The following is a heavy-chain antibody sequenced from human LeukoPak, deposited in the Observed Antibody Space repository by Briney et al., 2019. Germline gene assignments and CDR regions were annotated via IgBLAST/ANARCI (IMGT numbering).Heavy chain of an antibody. Sequence: SETLSLTCTVSGYSISSGYYWGWIRQPPGKGLEWIGSIYHSGSTYYNPSLKRRVTISVDKSKNQVSLKLSSVTAADTAVYYCARTLYDSGGYYSYGAFDVWGQGTMVTVSS. CDR1: GYSISSGYY. J-gene: IGHJ3*01. CDR2: IYHSGST. CDR3: ARTLYDSGGYYSYGAFDV. V-gene: IGHV4-38-2*02. D-gene: IGHD3-22*01.